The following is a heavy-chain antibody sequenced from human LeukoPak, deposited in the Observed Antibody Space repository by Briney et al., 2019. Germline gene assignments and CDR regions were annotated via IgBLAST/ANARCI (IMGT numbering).Heavy chain of an antibody. CDR3: ARDGYSYDWGNWFDP. D-gene: IGHD5-18*01. V-gene: IGHV1-2*02. CDR2: INPNSGGT. Sequence: ASVKVSCKASGYTFTGYYMHWVRQAPGQGLEWMGWINPNSGGTNYAQKFQGRVTMTRDTSISTAYMELSRLRSDDTAVYYCARDGYSYDWGNWFDPSGQGTLVTVSS. CDR1: GYTFTGYY. J-gene: IGHJ5*02.